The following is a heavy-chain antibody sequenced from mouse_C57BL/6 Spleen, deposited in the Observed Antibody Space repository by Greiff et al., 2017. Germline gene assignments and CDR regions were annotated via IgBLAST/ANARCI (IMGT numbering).Heavy chain of an antibody. V-gene: IGHV1-52*01. CDR2: IDPSDSET. Sequence: QVQLQQPGAELVRPGSSVKLSCKASGYTFTSYWMHWVKQRPIQGLEWIGNIDPSDSETHYNQKFKDKATLTVDKSSSTAYMQLSSLTSEDSAVYYCARSGYYAAKDYWGQGTSVTVSS. D-gene: IGHD2-3*01. CDR3: ARSGYYAAKDY. CDR1: GYTFTSYW. J-gene: IGHJ4*01.